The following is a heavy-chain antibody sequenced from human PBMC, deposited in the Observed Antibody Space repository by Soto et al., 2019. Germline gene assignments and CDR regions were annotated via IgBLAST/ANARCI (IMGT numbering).Heavy chain of an antibody. J-gene: IGHJ4*02. V-gene: IGHV2-5*02. Sequence: QITLNESGPTVVKPAETLTLTCTFSGFSLTTSGVGVGWIRQSPGKAPEWLALIYWDDDKRYSASLKSRLTITKGTSKNQVVLTMASVDPADTATYYCAHRILRTVFGLVTTTAIYFDFWGQGTPVAVSS. D-gene: IGHD3-3*01. CDR2: IYWDDDK. CDR1: GFSLTTSGVG. CDR3: AHRILRTVFGLVTTTAIYFDF.